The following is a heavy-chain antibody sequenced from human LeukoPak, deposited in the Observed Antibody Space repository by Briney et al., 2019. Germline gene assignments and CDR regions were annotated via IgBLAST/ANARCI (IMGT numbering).Heavy chain of an antibody. CDR3: ARTHSDCSSTSCYTVATYYFDY. J-gene: IGHJ4*02. CDR1: GGSISSGDYY. D-gene: IGHD2-2*02. CDR2: LYYSGST. V-gene: IGHV4-30-4*08. Sequence: SQTLSLTCTVSGGSISSGDYYWSWIRQPPGKGLEWIEYLYYSGSTYYNPSLKSRVTISVDTSKNQFSLKLSSVTAADTAVYYCARTHSDCSSTSCYTVATYYFDYWGQGTLVTVSS.